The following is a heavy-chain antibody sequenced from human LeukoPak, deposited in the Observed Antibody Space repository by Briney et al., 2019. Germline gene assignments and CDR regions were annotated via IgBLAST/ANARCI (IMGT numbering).Heavy chain of an antibody. CDR3: ATRDGYNFFKSLDY. J-gene: IGHJ4*02. CDR2: ISIHNGHT. Sequence: GASVKVSCKASGYIFTNYGISWVRQAPGQGLEWMGWISIHNGHTNYAQKLQGRVTMSTDTSTSTAYMELRSLRSGDTAVYYCATRDGYNFFKSLDYWGQGTLVTVSS. CDR1: GYIFTNYG. V-gene: IGHV1-18*01. D-gene: IGHD5-24*01.